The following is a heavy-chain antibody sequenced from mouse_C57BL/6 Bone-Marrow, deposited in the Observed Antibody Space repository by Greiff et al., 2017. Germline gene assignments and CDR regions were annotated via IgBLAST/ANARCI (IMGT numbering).Heavy chain of an antibody. D-gene: IGHD1-1*01. CDR3: ARDCGSSYFDD. Sequence: QVQLQQPGAELVKPGASVKMSCKASGYTFTSYWITWVKQRPGQGLAWIGDIYPGRGSTNYNEKFKSKATLTVDSSSSTAYMQLSSLTSEDSAVYDCARDCGSSYFDDWGQGTTLTVSS. J-gene: IGHJ2*01. CDR2: IYPGRGST. CDR1: GYTFTSYW. V-gene: IGHV1-55*01.